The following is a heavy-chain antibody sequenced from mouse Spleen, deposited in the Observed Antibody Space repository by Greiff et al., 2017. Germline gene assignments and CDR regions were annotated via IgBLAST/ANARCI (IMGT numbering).Heavy chain of an antibody. Sequence: EVKVVESGGGLVKLGGSLKLSCAASGFTFSSYAMSWVRQTPEKRLEWVATISSGGGNTYYPDSVKGRFTISRDNAKNTLYLQMSSLKSEDTAMYYCARHYYGSSPYYFDYWGQGTTLTVSS. J-gene: IGHJ2*01. CDR3: ARHYYGSSPYYFDY. V-gene: IGHV5-9*04. CDR1: GFTFSSYA. CDR2: ISSGGGNT. D-gene: IGHD1-1*01.